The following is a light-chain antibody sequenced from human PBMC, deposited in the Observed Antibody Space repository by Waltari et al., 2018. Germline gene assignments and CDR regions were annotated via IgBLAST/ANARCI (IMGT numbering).Light chain of an antibody. CDR3: CSYAGDGTVV. CDR2: EVT. V-gene: IGLV2-23*02. CDR1: TDDMGAYNL. Sequence: QSALTQPASVSGSPGQSITVSCSGTTDDMGAYNLACWYKQHPGEAPKILIYEVTKRPSGVSTRLSGSKSGNTASLTISGLQAEDEGDYYCCSYAGDGTVVFGGGTRLTVL. J-gene: IGLJ2*01.